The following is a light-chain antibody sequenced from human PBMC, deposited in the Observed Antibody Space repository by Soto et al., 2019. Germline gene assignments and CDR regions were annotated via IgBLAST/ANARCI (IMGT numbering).Light chain of an antibody. CDR1: QSISIIF. CDR2: GAS. V-gene: IGKV3-20*01. Sequence: EIVLTQSPGTLSLSPGERATLSCRASQSISIIFLAWYQQKPGQAPRLVFYGASGRATGIPDRFSGSWSGTDFTLNISRLGPEDCAVYYCQQYASSPRTFGQGTKVEIK. J-gene: IGKJ1*01. CDR3: QQYASSPRT.